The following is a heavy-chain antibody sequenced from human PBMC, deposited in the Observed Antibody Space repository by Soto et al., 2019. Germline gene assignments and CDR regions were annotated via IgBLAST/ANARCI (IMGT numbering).Heavy chain of an antibody. CDR2: IIPLFRTP. Sequence: QVQLVQSGAEMKEPGSSVKVSCNTSGCTFSSSAISWLRQAPGQVLEWMGGIIPLFRTPDYAQKFQGRGTIAADESTSTAYMELSSLRSEDTAVYYCARDHDRLQLGWNYYYILDVWGQGPTITVSS. V-gene: IGHV1-69*12. J-gene: IGHJ6*02. CDR1: GCTFSSSA. D-gene: IGHD4-4*01. CDR3: ARDHDRLQLGWNYYYILDV.